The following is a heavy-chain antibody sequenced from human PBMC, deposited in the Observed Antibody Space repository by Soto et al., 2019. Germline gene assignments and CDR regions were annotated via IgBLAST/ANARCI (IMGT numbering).Heavy chain of an antibody. J-gene: IGHJ4*02. V-gene: IGHV1-69*02. CDR1: GGTFSSYT. CDR3: ATCPWYYDSRGYYFDY. Sequence: QVQLVQSGAEVKKPGSSVKVSCKASGGTFSSYTISWVRQAPGQGLEWMGRIIPILGIANYAQKFQGRVTNTADKSTSTAYMELSSLRSEDTAVYYCATCPWYYDSRGYYFDYWGQGTLVTVSS. CDR2: IIPILGIA. D-gene: IGHD3-22*01.